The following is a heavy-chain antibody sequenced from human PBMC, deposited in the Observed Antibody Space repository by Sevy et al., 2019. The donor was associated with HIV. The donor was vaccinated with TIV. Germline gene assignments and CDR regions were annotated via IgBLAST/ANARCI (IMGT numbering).Heavy chain of an antibody. CDR2: TKYRSKWYN. V-gene: IGHV6-1*01. J-gene: IGHJ4*02. D-gene: IGHD6-25*01. CDR1: GDSVSTNSAA. Sequence: SQTLSLTCAISGDSVSTNSAAWNWIRQSPSRCLEWLGRTKYRSKWYNDYATSVKSRITINPDTTKNQFSLQLNSVTPEDTAVYYCARESIAAATFPPYFDFWGQGTLVTVSS. CDR3: ARESIAAATFPPYFDF.